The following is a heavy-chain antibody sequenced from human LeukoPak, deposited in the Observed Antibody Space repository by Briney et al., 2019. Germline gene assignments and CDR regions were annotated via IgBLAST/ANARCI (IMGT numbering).Heavy chain of an antibody. V-gene: IGHV3-43*02. D-gene: IGHD2-2*01. Sequence: GGSLRLSCAASGFTFDDYAMHWVRQAPGKGLEWVSLISGDGGSTYYADSVKGRFTISRDNSKNSLYLQMNSLRTGDTALYYCAKAEGGYCSSTSCPEINYWGQGTLVTVSS. CDR1: GFTFDDYA. CDR3: AKAEGGYCSSTSCPEINY. J-gene: IGHJ4*02. CDR2: ISGDGGST.